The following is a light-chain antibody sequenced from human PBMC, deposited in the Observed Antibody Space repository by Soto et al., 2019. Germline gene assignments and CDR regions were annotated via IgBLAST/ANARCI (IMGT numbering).Light chain of an antibody. J-gene: IGKJ1*01. CDR2: GAS. Sequence: EIVLTQSPGTLSLSPGERATLSCRASQSVSSSFLAWYQQKPGQAPRLLIYGASSRATGIPDRFSGSGSGTYFTLTISILEPADFAVYYCQHYRNSQPPSTFGQCTKVEIK. V-gene: IGKV3-20*01. CDR3: QHYRNSQPPST. CDR1: QSVSSSF.